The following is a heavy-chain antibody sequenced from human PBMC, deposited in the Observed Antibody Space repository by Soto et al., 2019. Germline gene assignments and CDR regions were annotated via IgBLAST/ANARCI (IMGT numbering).Heavy chain of an antibody. CDR2: ISYSGST. CDR1: GGSVSSANSY. CDR3: ARDNQYSGYDFASRFDS. J-gene: IGHJ4*02. V-gene: IGHV4-61*01. Sequence: PSETLSLTCTVSGGSVSSANSYWTWIRQPPGKGLEWIGYISYSGSTNYNPSLRSRVTMSADTSKNQFSLKMRSVTAADTAVYYCARDNQYSGYDFASRFDSWGQGILVTVSS. D-gene: IGHD5-12*01.